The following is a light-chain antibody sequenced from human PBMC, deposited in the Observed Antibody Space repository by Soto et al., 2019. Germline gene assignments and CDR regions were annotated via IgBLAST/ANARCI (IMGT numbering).Light chain of an antibody. CDR1: SSNIVSNT. V-gene: IGLV1-44*01. CDR2: SSN. CDR3: AAGDDSLKXFYV. J-gene: IGLJ1*01. Sequence: VVTQPPSASWTPGQSVTISCSGSSSNIVSNTVDWYQQLPGTSHKLLIYSSNKRPSGVPDRFSGSKSGTSASLAISGLLSADEAAYVCAAGDDSLKXFYVFGSGTKVXV.